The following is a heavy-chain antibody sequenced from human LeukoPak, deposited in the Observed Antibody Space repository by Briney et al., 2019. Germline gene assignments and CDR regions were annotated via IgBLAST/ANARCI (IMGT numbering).Heavy chain of an antibody. J-gene: IGHJ4*02. V-gene: IGHV1-2*02. CDR2: INPNSGGT. Sequence: ASVKVSCKASGYTFTGYYMHWVRQAPGQGLEWMGWINPNSGGTNCAQKFQGRVTMTRDTSISTAYMELSRLRSDDTAVYYCARLGGLVGETEDYWGQGTLVTVSS. CDR3: ARLGGLVGETEDY. D-gene: IGHD1-26*01. CDR1: GYTFTGYY.